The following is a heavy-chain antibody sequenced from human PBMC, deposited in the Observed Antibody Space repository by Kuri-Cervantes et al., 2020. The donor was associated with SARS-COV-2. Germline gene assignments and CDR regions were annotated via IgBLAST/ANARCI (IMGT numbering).Heavy chain of an antibody. V-gene: IGHV3-49*03. J-gene: IGHJ4*02. D-gene: IGHD4-17*01. Sequence: GESRKSSGIGSGFTFGDYAMRWFRQAPGKGLEWVGFIRSKDHGGTTEYAASVKGRFTISRDDSKSIASLQMNSLKTEDTAVYYCTREDDYIDLELGFDYWGQGTLVTVSS. CDR3: TREDDYIDLELGFDY. CDR2: IRSKDHGGTT. CDR1: GFTFGDYA.